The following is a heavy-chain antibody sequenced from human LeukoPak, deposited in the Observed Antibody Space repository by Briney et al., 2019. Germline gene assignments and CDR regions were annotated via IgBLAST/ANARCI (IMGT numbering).Heavy chain of an antibody. Sequence: GASVKVSCKASGYTFTSYAMHWVRQAPGQRPEWMGWINAGNGNTKYSQKFQGRVTITRDTSASTAYMELSSLRSEDTAVYYCAREWQLWHCFDYWGQGTLVTVSS. D-gene: IGHD5-18*01. V-gene: IGHV1-3*01. CDR2: INAGNGNT. J-gene: IGHJ4*02. CDR3: AREWQLWHCFDY. CDR1: GYTFTSYA.